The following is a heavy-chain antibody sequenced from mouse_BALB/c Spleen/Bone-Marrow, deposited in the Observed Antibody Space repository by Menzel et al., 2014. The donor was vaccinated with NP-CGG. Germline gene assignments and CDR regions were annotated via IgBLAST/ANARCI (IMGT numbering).Heavy chain of an antibody. Sequence: EVKLQESGPELVKPGASMKISCKASGYSFTGYTMNWVKQSHGKNLEWIGLINPYNGGTSYNQKFMGKATLTVDKSSSTAYTELLSLTSEDSAVYYCARWDYYGYAMDYWGQGTSVTVSS. J-gene: IGHJ4*01. V-gene: IGHV1-18*01. CDR2: INPYNGGT. CDR1: GYSFTGYT. CDR3: ARWDYYGYAMDY. D-gene: IGHD1-1*01.